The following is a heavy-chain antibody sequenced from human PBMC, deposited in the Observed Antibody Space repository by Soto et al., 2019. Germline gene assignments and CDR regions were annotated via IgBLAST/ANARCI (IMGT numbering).Heavy chain of an antibody. D-gene: IGHD3-10*01. CDR1: GDFISSYC. J-gene: IGHJ6*02. Sequence: PSETLSLTCTVSGDFISSYCWGWIRQSAGKGLEWIGRIYASGSTNYNPILKNRLTISVDTSKNQFSLKLSSVTAADTAVYYCAVLGDFQSSNHAMDAWGQGTTVTVSS. V-gene: IGHV4-4*07. CDR3: AVLGDFQSSNHAMDA. CDR2: IYASGST.